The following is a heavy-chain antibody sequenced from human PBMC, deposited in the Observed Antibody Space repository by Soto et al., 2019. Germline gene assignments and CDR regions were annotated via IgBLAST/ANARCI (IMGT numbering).Heavy chain of an antibody. CDR3: ATSPLYDFWSGYRNYYGMDV. V-gene: IGHV3-23*01. CDR2: ISGSGGST. D-gene: IGHD3-3*01. Sequence: GGSLRLSCAASGFTFSSYAMSWVRQAPGKGLEWVSAISGSGGSTYYADSVKGRFTISRDNSKNTLYLQMNSLRAEDTAVYYCATSPLYDFWSGYRNYYGMDVWGQGTTVTVSS. J-gene: IGHJ6*02. CDR1: GFTFSSYA.